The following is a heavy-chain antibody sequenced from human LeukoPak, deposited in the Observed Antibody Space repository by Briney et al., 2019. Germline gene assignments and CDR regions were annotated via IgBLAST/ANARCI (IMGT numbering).Heavy chain of an antibody. Sequence: SETLSLTCTVSGGSISSSSYYWGWIRQPPGKGLEWIGSIYYSGSTNYNPSLKSRVTISVDTSKNQFSLKLSSVTAADTAVYYCARGNLWTGYYYGSGSQTIYNWFDPWGQGTLVTVSS. D-gene: IGHD3-10*01. CDR1: GGSISSSSYY. J-gene: IGHJ5*02. V-gene: IGHV4-39*07. CDR2: IYYSGST. CDR3: ARGNLWTGYYYGSGSQTIYNWFDP.